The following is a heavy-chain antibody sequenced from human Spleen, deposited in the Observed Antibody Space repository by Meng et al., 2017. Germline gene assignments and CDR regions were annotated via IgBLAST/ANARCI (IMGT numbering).Heavy chain of an antibody. D-gene: IGHD4-11*01. V-gene: IGHV4-61*03. CDR3: ARGPTTMAHDFDY. CDR1: GGSVSSGSYY. Sequence: VQRQESGPGLVMPSETLSLTCTGSGGSVSSGSYYWSWIRQPPGKGLEWIGEINHSGSTNYNPSLESRATISVDTSQNNLSLKLSSVTAADSAVYYCARGPTTMAHDFDYWGQGTLVTVSS. CDR2: INHSGST. J-gene: IGHJ4*02.